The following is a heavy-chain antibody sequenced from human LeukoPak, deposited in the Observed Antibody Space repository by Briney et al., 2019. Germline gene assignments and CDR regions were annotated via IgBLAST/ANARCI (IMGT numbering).Heavy chain of an antibody. J-gene: IGHJ4*02. CDR1: GFTFSNYW. CDR3: ASQTAYYDFWSGYYSPALDY. Sequence: GGSLRLSCAASGFTFSNYWMNWVRQAPGKGLEWVSAISGSGGSTYYADSVKGRFTISRDNAKNTLHLQMNSLRAEDTAVYYCASQTAYYDFWSGYYSPALDYWGQGTLVTVSS. V-gene: IGHV3-23*01. D-gene: IGHD3-3*01. CDR2: ISGSGGST.